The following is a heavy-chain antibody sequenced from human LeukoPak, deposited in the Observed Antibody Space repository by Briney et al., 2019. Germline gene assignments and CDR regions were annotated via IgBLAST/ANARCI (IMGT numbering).Heavy chain of an antibody. CDR2: IDLSGDN. V-gene: IGHV4-34*01. Sequence: SETLSLTCAVYGGSISGFYYTWIRQPPGKGLEWIGEIDLSGDNNYNPSLTSRAIVSVDTSKSQFSLKLTSVTAADAAVYYCARGSPFQEWGQGTLVTVSS. CDR1: GGSISGFY. J-gene: IGHJ1*01. CDR3: ARGSPFQE.